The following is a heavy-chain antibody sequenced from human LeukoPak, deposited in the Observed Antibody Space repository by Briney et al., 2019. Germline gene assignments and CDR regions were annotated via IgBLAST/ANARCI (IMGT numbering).Heavy chain of an antibody. CDR3: AKDQSGQARGYGMDV. Sequence: PGRSLRLSCAASGFTFDDYATHWVRQAPGKGLEWVSGISRNSGSIGYADSVKGRFTISRDNAKNSLYLQMNSLRAEDTALYYCAKDQSGQARGYGMDVWGQGTTVTVSS. J-gene: IGHJ6*02. CDR1: GFTFDDYA. V-gene: IGHV3-9*01. CDR2: ISRNSGSI.